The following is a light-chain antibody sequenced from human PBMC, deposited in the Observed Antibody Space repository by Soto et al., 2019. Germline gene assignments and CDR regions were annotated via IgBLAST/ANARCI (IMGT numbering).Light chain of an antibody. CDR2: LNSDGSH. Sequence: QPVLTQSPSASASLGASVKLTCTLSSGHSSDAIAWHQTKPEKGPRFLMNLNSDGSHTKGDGIPDRFSGSTSGAERYLTISSLQTEDEADYYCQTWGTGIVIFGGGTKLTVL. CDR3: QTWGTGIVI. J-gene: IGLJ2*01. CDR1: SGHSSDA. V-gene: IGLV4-69*01.